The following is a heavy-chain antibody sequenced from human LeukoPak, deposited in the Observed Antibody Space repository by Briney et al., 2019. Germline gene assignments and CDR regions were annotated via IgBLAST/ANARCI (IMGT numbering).Heavy chain of an antibody. CDR1: GFTFSDYY. Sequence: GGSLRPSCAASGFTFSDYYMSWIRRAPGKGLEWVSYISSSGSTIYYADSVKGRFTISRDNAKNSLYLQMNSLRAEDTAVYYCAREETYYDILTGYHRPLYFDYWGQGTLVTVSS. V-gene: IGHV3-11*01. CDR3: AREETYYDILTGYHRPLYFDY. D-gene: IGHD3-9*01. CDR2: ISSSGSTI. J-gene: IGHJ4*02.